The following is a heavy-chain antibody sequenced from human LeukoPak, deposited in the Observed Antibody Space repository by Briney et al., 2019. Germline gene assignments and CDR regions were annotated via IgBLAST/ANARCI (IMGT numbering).Heavy chain of an antibody. CDR3: AGLAYGSGSYSQCDP. Sequence: GESLKISCKGSGYRFTSYWIGWARQMPGKGLEGMGIIYPGDSDPRYSPSFRGQVTISADKSISPDYLEWTRLKASDTAMYYCAGLAYGSGSYSQCDPWGQGTLVTVSS. D-gene: IGHD3-10*01. CDR2: IYPGDSDP. J-gene: IGHJ5*02. CDR1: GYRFTSYW. V-gene: IGHV5-51*01.